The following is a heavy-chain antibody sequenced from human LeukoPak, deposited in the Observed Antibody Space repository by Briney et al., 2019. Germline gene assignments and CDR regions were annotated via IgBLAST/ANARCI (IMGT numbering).Heavy chain of an antibody. CDR1: GFTFSSLA. J-gene: IGHJ4*02. CDR2: IRSNGDTT. Sequence: PGGSLRLSCTTSGFTFSSLAMTWVRQAPGKGLEWVSTIRSNGDTTYNADYVKGRFTISRDNTKNTLYLELNSLRVEDTAAFYCAKGQELDDGVFDSWGQGTMVTVSS. CDR3: AKGQELDDGVFDS. V-gene: IGHV3-23*01. D-gene: IGHD1-1*01.